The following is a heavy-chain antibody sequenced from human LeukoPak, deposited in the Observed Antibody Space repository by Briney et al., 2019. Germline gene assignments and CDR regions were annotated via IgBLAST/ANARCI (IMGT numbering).Heavy chain of an antibody. D-gene: IGHD3-10*02. CDR3: AELGITMIGGV. V-gene: IGHV3-48*04. CDR2: ISGSGSTI. Sequence: GGSLRLSCAASGFTFSSYGMHWVRQAPGKGLEWVSYISGSGSTIYYADSVKGRFTISRDNAKNSLYLQMNSLRAEDTAVYYCAELGITMIGGVWGKGTTVTISS. CDR1: GFTFSSYG. J-gene: IGHJ6*04.